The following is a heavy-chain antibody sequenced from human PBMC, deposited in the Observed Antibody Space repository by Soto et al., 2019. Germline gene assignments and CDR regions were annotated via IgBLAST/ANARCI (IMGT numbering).Heavy chain of an antibody. CDR1: GFTFGDYY. CDR2: ISSSSSYT. V-gene: IGHV3-11*06. CDR3: AVQYNNWFDP. Sequence: GGSLRLSCAASGFTFGDYYMSWIRQAPGKGLEWVSYISSSSSYTNYADSVKGRFTISRDNAKNSLYLQMNSLRAEDAAVYYCAVQYNNWFDPWGQGTLVTVSS. D-gene: IGHD4-4*01. J-gene: IGHJ5*02.